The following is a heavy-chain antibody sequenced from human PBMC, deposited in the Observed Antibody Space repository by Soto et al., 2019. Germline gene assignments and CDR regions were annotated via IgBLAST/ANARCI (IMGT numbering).Heavy chain of an antibody. V-gene: IGHV3-23*01. J-gene: IGHJ4*02. Sequence: DVQLLESGGDLVQPGGSLRLSCAASGFIFSNYAMSWVRQAPGKGLEWVSLIRGSGGTTNYADSVKGRFTVSRDNSKNIVLLQMNSLRAEDTAGYYCVKDFRVGYDWAHDWGQGTLVTVSS. CDR2: IRGSGGTT. D-gene: IGHD5-12*01. CDR3: VKDFRVGYDWAHD. CDR1: GFIFSNYA.